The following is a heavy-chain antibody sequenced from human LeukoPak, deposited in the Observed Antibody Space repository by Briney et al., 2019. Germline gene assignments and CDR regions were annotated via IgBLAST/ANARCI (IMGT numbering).Heavy chain of an antibody. V-gene: IGHV3-23*01. J-gene: IGHJ4*02. CDR1: GFTFSSYA. D-gene: IGHD6-19*01. CDR2: ISGSGGST. CDR3: ARDSGWLSDQ. Sequence: GGSLRLSCAASGFTFSSYAMSWVRQAPGKGLEWVSAISGSGGSTYYADSVKGRFTISRDNAKNSLSLQMNNLRAEDTAVYYCARDSGWLSDQWGQGTLVTVSS.